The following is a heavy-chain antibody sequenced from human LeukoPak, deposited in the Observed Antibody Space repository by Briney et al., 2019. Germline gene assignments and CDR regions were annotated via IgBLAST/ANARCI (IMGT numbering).Heavy chain of an antibody. CDR3: ARDMGNDYGDYGDAFDI. V-gene: IGHV3-33*01. J-gene: IGHJ3*02. CDR2: IWYDGSNK. CDR1: GFTFSSYG. Sequence: GRSLRLSCAASGFTFSSYGMHWVRQAPGKGLEWVAVIWYDGSNKYYADSVKGRFTISRDNSKNTLYLQMNSLRAEDTAVYYCARDMGNDYGDYGDAFDIWGQGTIVTVSS. D-gene: IGHD4-17*01.